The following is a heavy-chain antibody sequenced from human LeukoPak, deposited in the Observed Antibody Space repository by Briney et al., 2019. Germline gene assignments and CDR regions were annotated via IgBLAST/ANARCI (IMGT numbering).Heavy chain of an antibody. V-gene: IGHV3-30*02. J-gene: IGHJ4*02. CDR3: AKGFGGGATDAVYY. CDR1: GFTFRSNG. D-gene: IGHD1-26*01. CDR2: IRYDGSTK. Sequence: GGSLRLSCAASGFTFRSNGMHWVRQAPGKGLEWVAFIRYDGSTKSYADSVQGRFTISRDNSKNTLYLQMNSLREEDTAVYYCAKGFGGGATDAVYYWGQGTLVTVSS.